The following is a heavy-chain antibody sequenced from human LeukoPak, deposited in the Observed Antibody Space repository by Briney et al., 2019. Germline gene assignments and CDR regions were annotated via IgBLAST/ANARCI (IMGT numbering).Heavy chain of an antibody. Sequence: PSETLSLTCTVSGGSISSYYWSWIRQPPGKGLEWIGYIYYSGSTNYNPSLKSRVTISVDTSKNQFSLKLSSVTAADTAVYYCARGNSGYVLDAFDIWGQGTMVTVSS. V-gene: IGHV4-59*01. CDR2: IYYSGST. D-gene: IGHD5-12*01. CDR1: GGSISSYY. J-gene: IGHJ3*02. CDR3: ARGNSGYVLDAFDI.